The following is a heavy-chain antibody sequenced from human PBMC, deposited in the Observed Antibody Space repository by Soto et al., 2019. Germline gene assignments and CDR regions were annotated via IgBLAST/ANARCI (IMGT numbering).Heavy chain of an antibody. J-gene: IGHJ4*02. CDR3: ARDYYGSGSSPDS. V-gene: IGHV3-33*01. D-gene: IGHD3-10*01. Sequence: QVQLVESGGGVVQPGRSLRLSCAASGFTFSSYGMHWVRQAPGKGLEWVAVIYYDGRNKYYADSVQGRFTISRDNSKNTLYLQMNSLRAEHTAVYYCARDYYGSGSSPDSWGQGTLVTVSS. CDR1: GFTFSSYG. CDR2: IYYDGRNK.